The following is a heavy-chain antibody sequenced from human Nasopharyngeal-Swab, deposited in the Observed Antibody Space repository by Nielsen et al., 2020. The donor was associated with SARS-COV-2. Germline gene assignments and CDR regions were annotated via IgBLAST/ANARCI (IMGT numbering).Heavy chain of an antibody. CDR2: ISGSGTT. Sequence: GGSLRLSCAASGFTFRSYAMSWVRQAPGKGLEWVSAISGSGTTYYADSVKGRFTISRDHSKNTLSLQMNSLRAEDTAVYYCAKGDTNGANDAFDIWGQGTMVTVSS. CDR1: GFTFRSYA. V-gene: IGHV3-23*01. J-gene: IGHJ3*02. CDR3: AKGDTNGANDAFDI. D-gene: IGHD2-8*01.